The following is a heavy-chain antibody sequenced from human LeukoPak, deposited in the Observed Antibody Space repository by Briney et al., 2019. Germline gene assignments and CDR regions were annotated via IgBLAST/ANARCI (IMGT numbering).Heavy chain of an antibody. CDR3: AREGPYYDIPTVLVSPQFDY. Sequence: ASVKVSCKASGYTFTGYYMHWERQAPGQGLEWMGWINPNSGGTNYAQKFQGRVTMTRDTSISTAYMELSRLRSDDTAVYYCAREGPYYDIPTVLVSPQFDYWGQGTLVTVSS. CDR2: INPNSGGT. V-gene: IGHV1-2*02. J-gene: IGHJ4*02. CDR1: GYTFTGYY. D-gene: IGHD3-9*01.